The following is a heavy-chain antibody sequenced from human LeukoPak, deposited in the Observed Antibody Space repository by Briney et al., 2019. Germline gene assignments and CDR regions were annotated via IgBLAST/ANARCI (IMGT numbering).Heavy chain of an antibody. CDR3: AKDFDRNYSLDY. J-gene: IGHJ4*02. Sequence: GGSLRLSCAASGFIFSSHGMHWVRRAPGKGLEWLAFIQNDGRRKDYADSVRGRFTISRDSSKNTMYLEMSSLRAEDTAVYYCAKDFDRNYSLDYWGQGTLVTVSS. CDR2: IQNDGRRK. CDR1: GFIFSSHG. V-gene: IGHV3-30*02. D-gene: IGHD1-14*01.